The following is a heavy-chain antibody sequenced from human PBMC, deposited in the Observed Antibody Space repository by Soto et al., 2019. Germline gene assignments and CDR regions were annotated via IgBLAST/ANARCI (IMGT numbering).Heavy chain of an antibody. CDR3: ARVLRFLEWLPAGY. Sequence: ASVKVSCKASGYTFTGYYMHWVRQAPGQGLEWMGWINPNSGGTNYAQKFQGRVTMTRDTSIGTAYMELSRLRSDDTAVYYCARVLRFLEWLPAGYWGQGTLVTVSS. CDR2: INPNSGGT. V-gene: IGHV1-2*02. J-gene: IGHJ4*02. D-gene: IGHD3-3*01. CDR1: GYTFTGYY.